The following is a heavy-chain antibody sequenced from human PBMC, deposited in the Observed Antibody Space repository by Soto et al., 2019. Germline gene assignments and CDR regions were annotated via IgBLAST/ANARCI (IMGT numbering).Heavy chain of an antibody. J-gene: IGHJ6*02. D-gene: IGHD6-6*01. CDR1: GDSVSSNSAA. CDR3: ASMKYSSSCVSVAGDGMDV. V-gene: IGHV6-1*01. CDR2: TYYRSKGHY. Sequence: SQTLSLTCAISGDSVSSNSAAWNWIRQSPSRGLEWLGRTYYRSKGHYDYAVSVKSRIIINPDTSKNQFSLQMNSVTPDDTAVYYCASMKYSSSCVSVAGDGMDVWGRGTSVTVSS.